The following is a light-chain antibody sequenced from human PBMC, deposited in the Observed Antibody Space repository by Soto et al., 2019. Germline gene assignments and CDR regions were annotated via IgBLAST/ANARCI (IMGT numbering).Light chain of an antibody. J-gene: IGKJ1*01. V-gene: IGKV3-20*01. Sequence: EIVLTQSRGTLSLSPGERATLSCRAIQSVQFNYLAWYQQKPGQAPRLLIYGASNRATGIPDRFSGSGSGTDFTLTISRLEPEDFVVYYCQQYGSSGTFGQGTKVDIK. CDR3: QQYGSSGT. CDR2: GAS. CDR1: QSVQFNY.